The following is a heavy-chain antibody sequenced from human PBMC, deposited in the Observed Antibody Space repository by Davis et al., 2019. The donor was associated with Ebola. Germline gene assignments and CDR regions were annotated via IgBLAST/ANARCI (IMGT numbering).Heavy chain of an antibody. J-gene: IGHJ6*02. Sequence: ASVKVSCKASGYTFTSYALHWVRQAPGQRLEWMGWISAYNGNTNYAQKLQGRVTMTTDTSTSTAYMELRSLRSDDTAVYYCARRRTVYSSRFYYYYGMDVWGQGTTVTASS. D-gene: IGHD6-13*01. V-gene: IGHV1-18*01. CDR2: ISAYNGNT. CDR3: ARRRTVYSSRFYYYYGMDV. CDR1: GYTFTSYA.